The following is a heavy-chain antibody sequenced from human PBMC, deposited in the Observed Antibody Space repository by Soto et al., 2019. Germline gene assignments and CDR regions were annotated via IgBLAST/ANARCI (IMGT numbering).Heavy chain of an antibody. Sequence: QVQLQESGPGLVKPSETLSLTCTVSGGSISSYYWSWIRQPAGKGLEWIGRIYTSGSTNYNPSLKSRVTMSVDTSKNQFSLKLSSVTAADTAVYYCARDRLTMVRGVIPFDPWGQGTLVTVSS. CDR1: GGSISSYY. V-gene: IGHV4-4*07. J-gene: IGHJ5*02. CDR3: ARDRLTMVRGVIPFDP. CDR2: IYTSGST. D-gene: IGHD3-10*01.